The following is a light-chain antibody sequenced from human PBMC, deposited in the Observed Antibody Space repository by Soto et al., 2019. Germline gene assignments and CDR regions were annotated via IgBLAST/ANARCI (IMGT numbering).Light chain of an antibody. V-gene: IGLV2-14*01. CDR3: TSFTSSLTWV. J-gene: IGLJ3*02. Sequence: LTQPASVSGSPGQSITISCTGTATDVGSYNYVSWYQQHPNKAPKLMIYEVSNRPSGISNRFFGSKPGNTASLTISGLQAEDEADYYCTSFTSSLTWVFGGGTKVTVL. CDR2: EVS. CDR1: ATDVGSYNY.